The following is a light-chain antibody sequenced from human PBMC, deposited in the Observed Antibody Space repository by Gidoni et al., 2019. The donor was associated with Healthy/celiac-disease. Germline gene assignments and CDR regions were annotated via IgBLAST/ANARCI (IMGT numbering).Light chain of an antibody. V-gene: IGLV2-14*01. CDR2: EVS. Sequence: QSPLTQPASVSGSPGQSITISCTGTSSDVGGYTYVSWYQQHPVKAPKLMIYEVSNRPSGVSNRFSGSKSGNTASLTISGLQAEDEADYYCSSYTSSSIYVFGTGTKVTVL. J-gene: IGLJ1*01. CDR1: SSDVGGYTY. CDR3: SSYTSSSIYV.